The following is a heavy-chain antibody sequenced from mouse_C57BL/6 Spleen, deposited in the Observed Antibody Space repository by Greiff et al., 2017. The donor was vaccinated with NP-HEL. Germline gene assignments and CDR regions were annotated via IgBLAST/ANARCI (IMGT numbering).Heavy chain of an antibody. CDR3: ARPIYDGYYDYYAMDY. V-gene: IGHV5-17*01. Sequence: EVQLVESGGGLVKPGGSLKLSCAASGFTFSDYGMHWVRQAPEKGLEWVAYISSGSSTIYYADTVKGRFTISRDNAKNTLFLQMTSLRSEDTAMYYCARPIYDGYYDYYAMDYWGQGTSVTVSS. CDR1: GFTFSDYG. CDR2: ISSGSSTI. J-gene: IGHJ4*01. D-gene: IGHD2-3*01.